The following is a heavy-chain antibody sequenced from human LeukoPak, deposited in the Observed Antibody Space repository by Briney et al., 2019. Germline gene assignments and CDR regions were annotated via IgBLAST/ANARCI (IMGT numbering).Heavy chain of an antibody. CDR2: ISGSGGST. D-gene: IGHD2-2*02. CDR1: GFTFSSYA. V-gene: IGHV3-23*01. CDR3: ATRADCSSTSCYTTAEYFQH. Sequence: GGSLRLSCAASGFTFSSYAMSWVRQAPGKGLEWVSAISGSGGSTYYADSVKGRFTISRDNSKNTLYLQMNSLRAEDTAVYYCATRADCSSTSCYTTAEYFQHWGQGTLVTVSS. J-gene: IGHJ1*01.